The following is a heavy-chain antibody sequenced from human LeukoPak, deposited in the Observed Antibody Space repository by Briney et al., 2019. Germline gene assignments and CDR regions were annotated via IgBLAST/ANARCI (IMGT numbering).Heavy chain of an antibody. V-gene: IGHV4-34*01. Sequence: SETLSLTCAVYGGSFSGYYWSWIRQPPGKGLEWIGEINHSGSTNYNPSLKSRVTISVDTSKNQFSLKLSSVTAADTAVYYCARETSKYYYGSGSYYNRYYYYMDVWGKGTTVTSSS. CDR2: INHSGST. CDR3: ARETSKYYYGSGSYYNRYYYYMDV. CDR1: GGSFSGYY. D-gene: IGHD3-10*01. J-gene: IGHJ6*03.